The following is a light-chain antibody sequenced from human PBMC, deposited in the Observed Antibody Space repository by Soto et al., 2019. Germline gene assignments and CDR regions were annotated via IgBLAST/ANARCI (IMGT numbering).Light chain of an antibody. Sequence: DIQMTQSPSSVSASVGDRVTITCRASQDIDKWLGWYQQKPGLAPNLVIYTASRLRDGGPSRFSGSGSGTDFTLTISSLQPDDAATYYCQQGKSFPLTFGGGTKVEIK. J-gene: IGKJ4*01. CDR3: QQGKSFPLT. CDR2: TAS. V-gene: IGKV1-12*01. CDR1: QDIDKW.